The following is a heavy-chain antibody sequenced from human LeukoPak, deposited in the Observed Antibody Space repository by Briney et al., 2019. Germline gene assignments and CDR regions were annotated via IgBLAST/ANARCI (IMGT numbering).Heavy chain of an antibody. V-gene: IGHV4-59*01. D-gene: IGHD5-18*01. J-gene: IGHJ4*02. Sequence: PSETLSLTCTVSGGSISSYYWSWIRQPPGKGLEWIGYIYYSRSTNYNPSLKSRVTISVDTSKNQFSLKLSSVTAADTAVYYCARSGYSYGYKDYWGQGTLVTVSS. CDR3: ARSGYSYGYKDY. CDR1: GGSISSYY. CDR2: IYYSRST.